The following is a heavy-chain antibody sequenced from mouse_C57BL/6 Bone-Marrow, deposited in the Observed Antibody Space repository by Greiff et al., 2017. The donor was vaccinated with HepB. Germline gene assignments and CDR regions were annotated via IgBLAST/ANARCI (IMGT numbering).Heavy chain of an antibody. CDR3: ARGPTMRFAY. CDR1: GYTFTSYW. J-gene: IGHJ3*01. CDR2: IDPSDSYT. D-gene: IGHD2-10*01. Sequence: QVQLKQPGAELVMPGASVKLSCKASGYTFTSYWMHWVKQRPGQGLEWIGEIDPSDSYTNYNQKFKGKSTLTVDKSSSTAYMQLSSLTSEDSAVYYCARGPTMRFAYWGQGTLVTVSA. V-gene: IGHV1-69*01.